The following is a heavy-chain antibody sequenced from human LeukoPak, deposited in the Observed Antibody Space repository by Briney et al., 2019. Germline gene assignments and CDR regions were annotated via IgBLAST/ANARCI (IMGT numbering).Heavy chain of an antibody. J-gene: IGHJ5*02. D-gene: IGHD6-19*01. CDR1: GYTFTSYA. CDR2: INAGNGNT. CDR3: ARSGSGWYNWFDP. V-gene: IGHV1-3*01. Sequence: ASVKVTCKASGYTFTSYAMHWVRQAPGQRLEWMGWINAGNGNTKYSQKFRGRVTITRDTSASTAYMELSSLRSEDTAVYYCARSGSGWYNWFDPWGQGTLVTVSS.